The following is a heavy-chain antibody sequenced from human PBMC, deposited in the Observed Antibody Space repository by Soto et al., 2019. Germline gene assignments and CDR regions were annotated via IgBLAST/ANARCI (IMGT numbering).Heavy chain of an antibody. Sequence: ASVKVSCKTSGYTFTNFGVTWVRRAPGQGLEWMGWISAYTDTPNYAQKFQGRVIITTDTSPSTCYMHHRSRTTADTAAYYYARGPPGVEAWFDSWGQGTLVTVSS. D-gene: IGHD2-2*01. CDR1: GYTFTNFG. CDR2: ISAYTDTP. CDR3: ARGPPGVEAWFDS. V-gene: IGHV1-18*01. J-gene: IGHJ5*01.